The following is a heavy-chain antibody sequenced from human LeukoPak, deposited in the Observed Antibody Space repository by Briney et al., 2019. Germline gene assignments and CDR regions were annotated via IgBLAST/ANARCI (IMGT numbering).Heavy chain of an antibody. J-gene: IGHJ4*02. Sequence: GGSLRLSCAASGFTVGGNYMSWVRQAPGKGLEWVSGISWNSGSIGYADSVKGRFTISRDNAKTSLYLQMNSLRAEDTALYYCAKDLGPGSMATSPGFDYWGQGTLATVSS. CDR1: GFTVGGNY. V-gene: IGHV3-9*01. CDR3: AKDLGPGSMATSPGFDY. CDR2: ISWNSGSI. D-gene: IGHD5-24*01.